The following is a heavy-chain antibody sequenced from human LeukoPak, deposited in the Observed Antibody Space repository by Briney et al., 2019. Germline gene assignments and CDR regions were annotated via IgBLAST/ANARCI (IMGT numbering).Heavy chain of an antibody. CDR1: GFTFSSYW. V-gene: IGHV3-74*01. Sequence: GSLRLSCAASGFTFSSYWMHWVRQAPEKGLVWVSCVDSNGRTINYADSVKGRFTISRDNANSMLYLQMNSLRAEDSAVYYCAKDFVGPDDYWGQGTLVTVSS. D-gene: IGHD1-26*01. CDR2: VDSNGRTI. CDR3: AKDFVGPDDY. J-gene: IGHJ4*02.